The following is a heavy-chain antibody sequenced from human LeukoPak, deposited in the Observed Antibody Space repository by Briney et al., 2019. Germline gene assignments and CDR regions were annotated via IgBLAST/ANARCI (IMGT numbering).Heavy chain of an antibody. CDR2: ISGSGGST. CDR1: GFTFSSYG. V-gene: IGHV3-23*01. CDR3: AKHGTDLYDSSGYRYYFDC. D-gene: IGHD3-22*01. J-gene: IGHJ4*02. Sequence: PGGSLRLSCAASGFTFSSYGMSWVRQAPGKGLEWVSAISGSGGSTYYANSVKGRFTISRDNSKNTLYLQMNSLRAEDTAVYYCAKHGTDLYDSSGYRYYFDCWGQGTLVTVSS.